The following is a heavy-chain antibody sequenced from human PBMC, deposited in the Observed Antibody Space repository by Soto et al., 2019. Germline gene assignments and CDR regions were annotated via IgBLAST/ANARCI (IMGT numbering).Heavy chain of an antibody. CDR1: GGSFSDYA. D-gene: IGHD3-22*01. V-gene: IGHV1-69*01. Sequence: QVQLVQSGAEVKKPGSSVKVSCQASGGSFSDYAISWVRQAPGQGPEWMGGIIPMLGIADNAQKFQGRVIITADEYTSTVYMVLGSLRSEDTAVYYCARDGDYYDSSGFQRDYHYYGMDVWGQGTTVSGAS. CDR2: IIPMLGIA. CDR3: ARDGDYYDSSGFQRDYHYYGMDV. J-gene: IGHJ6*02.